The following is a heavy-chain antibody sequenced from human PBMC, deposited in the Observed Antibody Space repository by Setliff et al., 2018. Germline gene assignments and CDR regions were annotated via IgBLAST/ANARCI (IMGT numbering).Heavy chain of an antibody. CDR1: GYTFNNYG. Sequence: ASVKVSCKASGYTFNNYGITWVRQAPGQGLEWMGWINNYSFKTTYSQKFLDRVTMTTDTSTSTAYMDLTSLRSDDTAVYYCARDLNRWFGEFAFDIWGQGTMVTVSS. V-gene: IGHV1-18*01. D-gene: IGHD3-10*01. CDR2: INNYSFKT. J-gene: IGHJ3*02. CDR3: ARDLNRWFGEFAFDI.